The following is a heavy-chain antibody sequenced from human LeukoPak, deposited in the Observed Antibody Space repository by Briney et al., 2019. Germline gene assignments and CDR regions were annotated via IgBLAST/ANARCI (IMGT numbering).Heavy chain of an antibody. D-gene: IGHD1-26*01. J-gene: IGHJ6*03. Sequence: PGESLRLSCAASGFTFSRYEMTWVRQAPGKGLEWVSYISSSGSTIYYADSVKGRFTISRDNAKNSLYLQMNSLRAEDTAVYYCARLSGSYFYFYYYMDVWGKGTTVTISS. CDR1: GFTFSRYE. V-gene: IGHV3-48*03. CDR3: ARLSGSYFYFYYYMDV. CDR2: ISSSGSTI.